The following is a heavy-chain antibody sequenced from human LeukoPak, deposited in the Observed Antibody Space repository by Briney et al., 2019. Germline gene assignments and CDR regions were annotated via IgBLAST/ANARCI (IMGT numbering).Heavy chain of an antibody. Sequence: GGSLRLSCAASGFIFSRYDMSWARQAPGKGLEWVSDISGCGGRTLYADSVKGRFTISRDNSKITLYVQMKSLRAEDTAVYYCAKRALTGYYVYWGQGTLVTVSS. J-gene: IGHJ4*02. CDR3: AKRALTGYYVY. CDR1: GFIFSRYD. CDR2: ISGCGGRT. V-gene: IGHV3-23*01. D-gene: IGHD3-9*01.